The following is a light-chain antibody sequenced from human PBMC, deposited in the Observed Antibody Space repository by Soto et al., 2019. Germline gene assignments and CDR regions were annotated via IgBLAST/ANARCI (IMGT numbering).Light chain of an antibody. CDR1: QIISSW. CDR2: DAS. J-gene: IGKJ2*01. Sequence: DIQMTQSPSTLSASVGDRVTITCRASQIISSWLAWYQQKPGKAPKFLIYDASSLESGVPSRFSGSGSGTEFTLTISSLQPDDFASYYCQQYNSDYTFGQGTKVDIK. CDR3: QQYNSDYT. V-gene: IGKV1-5*01.